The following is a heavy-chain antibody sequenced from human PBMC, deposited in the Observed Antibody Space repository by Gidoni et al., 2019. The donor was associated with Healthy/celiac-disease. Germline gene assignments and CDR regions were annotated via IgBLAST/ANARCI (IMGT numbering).Heavy chain of an antibody. CDR2: IYYSGST. D-gene: IGHD2-15*01. Sequence: QVQLQESGPGLVKPSETLSLTCTVPGGSISSYYWSWIRQPPGKGLEWIGYIYYSGSTNYNPSLKSRVTISVDTSKNQFSLKLSSVTAADTAVYYCARNGGSKGYWFDPWGQGTLVTVSS. V-gene: IGHV4-59*01. J-gene: IGHJ5*02. CDR1: GGSISSYY. CDR3: ARNGGSKGYWFDP.